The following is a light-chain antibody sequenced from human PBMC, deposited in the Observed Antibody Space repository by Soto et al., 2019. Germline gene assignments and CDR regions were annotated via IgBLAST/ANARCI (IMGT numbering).Light chain of an antibody. CDR2: DAS. V-gene: IGKV3-11*01. J-gene: IGKJ1*01. Sequence: EIVMTQSPSTLSVSPGDRATLSCRASQGVSSCLAWYQQKPGKAPRLLIYDASSMATGVPARFSGSGSGTDFTLTISSLEPEDFAVYFCQQSNNWPRTFGQGTKVDIK. CDR1: QGVSSC. CDR3: QQSNNWPRT.